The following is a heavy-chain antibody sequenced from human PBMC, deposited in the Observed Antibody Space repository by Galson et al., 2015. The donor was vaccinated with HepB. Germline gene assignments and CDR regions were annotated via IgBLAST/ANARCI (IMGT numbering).Heavy chain of an antibody. CDR1: GFTFSSYA. Sequence: SLRLSCAASGFTFSSYAMHWVRQAPGKGLEWVAVISYDGSNKYYADSVKGRFTISRDNSKNTLYLQMNSLRAEDTAVYYCARGVSLKPGAYSSRERDWFDPWGQGTLVTVSS. D-gene: IGHD6-13*01. CDR2: ISYDGSNK. CDR3: ARGVSLKPGAYSSRERDWFDP. V-gene: IGHV3-30*04. J-gene: IGHJ5*02.